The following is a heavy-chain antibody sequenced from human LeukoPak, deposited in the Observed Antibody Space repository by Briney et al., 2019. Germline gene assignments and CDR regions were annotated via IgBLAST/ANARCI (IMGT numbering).Heavy chain of an antibody. CDR3: ARRRRYLFDY. V-gene: IGHV4-31*03. D-gene: IGHD1-26*01. Sequence: SETLSLTCTVSGGSISSGGYYWSWIRQHPGKDLEWIVNIYYSGSTYYNPSLKSRVTISVDMSKNQFSLKLSSVTAADTAVFYCARRRRYLFDYWGQGTLVTVSS. CDR2: IYYSGST. CDR1: GGSISSGGYY. J-gene: IGHJ4*02.